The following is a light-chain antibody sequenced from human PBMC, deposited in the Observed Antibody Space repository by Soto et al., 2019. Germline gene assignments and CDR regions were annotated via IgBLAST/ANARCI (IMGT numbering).Light chain of an antibody. CDR1: SSDVGGYNY. J-gene: IGLJ1*01. CDR2: EVS. Sequence: QSVLTQPAYVSGSPGQPITISCTGTSSDVGGYNYVSWYQQNPGKAPKLMIYEVSNRPSGVSNRFSGSKSGNMASLTISGLQAEDEADYYCSSYTINRTYVFGTGTKVTVL. CDR3: SSYTINRTYV. V-gene: IGLV2-14*01.